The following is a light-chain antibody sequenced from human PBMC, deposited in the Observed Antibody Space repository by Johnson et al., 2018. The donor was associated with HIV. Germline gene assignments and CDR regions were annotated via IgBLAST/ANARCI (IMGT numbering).Light chain of an antibody. V-gene: IGLV1-51*01. J-gene: IGLJ1*01. Sequence: QSVLTQPPSVSAAPGQKVTISCSGSSSNIGNNYVSWYQQLPGTAPKLLIYDNNKRPSGIPDRFSGSKSGTSATLGITGLQPGDGGDYYCGTWHSSRSGGPYVFGTGPKATAL. CDR2: DNN. CDR1: SSNIGNNY. CDR3: GTWHSSRSGGPYV.